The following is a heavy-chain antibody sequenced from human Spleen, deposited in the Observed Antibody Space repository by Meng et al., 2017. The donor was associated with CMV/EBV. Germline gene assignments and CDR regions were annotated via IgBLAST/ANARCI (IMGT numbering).Heavy chain of an antibody. CDR3: ARDRTMIVDFDY. V-gene: IGHV1-18*04. CDR2: ISAYNGNT. CDR1: GYTFTGYY. Sequence: CKASGYTFTGYYMHWVRQAPGQGLEWMGWISAYNGNTNYAQKLQGRVTMTTDTSTSTAYMELRSLRSDDTAVYYCARDRTMIVDFDYWGQGTLVTVSS. J-gene: IGHJ4*02. D-gene: IGHD3-22*01.